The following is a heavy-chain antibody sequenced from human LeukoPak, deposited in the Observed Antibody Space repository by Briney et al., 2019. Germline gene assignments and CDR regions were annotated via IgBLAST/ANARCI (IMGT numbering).Heavy chain of an antibody. CDR3: ARHIMGVEYYFDY. J-gene: IGHJ4*02. D-gene: IGHD3-3*01. CDR1: GGSISSYY. V-gene: IGHV4-59*08. CDR2: IYYSGST. Sequence: SETLSLTCTASGGSISSYYWSWIRQPPGKGLEWIGYIYYSGSTNYNPSLKSRVTISVDTSKNQFSLKLSSVTAADTAVYYCARHIMGVEYYFDYWGQGTLVTVSS.